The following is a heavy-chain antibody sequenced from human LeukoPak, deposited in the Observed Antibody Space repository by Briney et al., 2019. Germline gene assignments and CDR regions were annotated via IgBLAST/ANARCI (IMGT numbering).Heavy chain of an antibody. CDR2: IYYSGST. V-gene: IGHV4-59*08. CDR3: ARAFYDSSLGWFDP. Sequence: PETLSLTCTVSGGSISSYYWSWIRQPPGKGLEWIGHIYYSGSTNYNPSLKSRVTISVDTSKNQFSLKLSSVTAADTAVYYCARAFYDSSLGWFDPWGQGTLVTVSS. D-gene: IGHD3-22*01. CDR1: GGSISSYY. J-gene: IGHJ5*02.